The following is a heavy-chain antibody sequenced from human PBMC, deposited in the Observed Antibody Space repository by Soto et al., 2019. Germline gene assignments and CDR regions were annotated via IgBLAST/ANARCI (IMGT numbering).Heavy chain of an antibody. CDR3: AREHGYCSGGTCPSELDF. V-gene: IGHV3-33*01. CDR1: GFSFRGYG. J-gene: IGHJ4*02. D-gene: IGHD2-15*01. CDR2: IRHDGSKK. Sequence: GGSLRLSCAASGFSFRGYGMRWVRQSPGKGLEWVATIRHDGSKKYYGESVKGRFSVSRDNSKSTLDLQMNSLRVEDTCVYYCAREHGYCSGGTCPSELDFWGQGALVTVSS.